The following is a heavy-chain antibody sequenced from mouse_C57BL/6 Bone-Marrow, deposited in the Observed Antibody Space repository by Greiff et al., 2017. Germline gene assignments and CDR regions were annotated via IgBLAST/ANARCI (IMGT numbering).Heavy chain of an antibody. J-gene: IGHJ4*01. CDR2: ISSGGDYI. CDR3: TRVQIYYYGSSYAYYAMDY. D-gene: IGHD1-1*01. Sequence: EVMLVESGEGLVKPGGSLKLSCAASGFTFSSYAMSWVRQTPEKRLEWVAYISSGGDYIYYADTVKGRFTISRDNARNTLYLQMSSLKSEDTAMYYCTRVQIYYYGSSYAYYAMDYWGQGTSVTVSS. V-gene: IGHV5-9-1*02. CDR1: GFTFSSYA.